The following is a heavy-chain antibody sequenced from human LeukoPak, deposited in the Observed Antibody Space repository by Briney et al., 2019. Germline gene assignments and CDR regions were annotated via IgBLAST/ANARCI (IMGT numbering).Heavy chain of an antibody. Sequence: SETLSLTSTVSGGSISSYYWSWIRQPPGKGLEWIGYIYYSGSTNYNPSLKSRVTISVDTSKNQFSLKLSSVTAADTAVYYCARDTKRITMVRGVISEGFDPWGQGTLVTVSS. CDR2: IYYSGST. CDR1: GGSISSYY. CDR3: ARDTKRITMVRGVISEGFDP. V-gene: IGHV4-59*01. D-gene: IGHD3-10*01. J-gene: IGHJ5*02.